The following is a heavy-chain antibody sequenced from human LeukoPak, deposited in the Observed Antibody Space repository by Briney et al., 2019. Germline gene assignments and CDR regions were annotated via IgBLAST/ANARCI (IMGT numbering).Heavy chain of an antibody. J-gene: IGHJ6*02. CDR2: IYPGDSDT. Sequence: GESLKISCKGSGYSFTSYWIGWVRQMPGKGLEWMGIIYPGDSDTRYSPSFQGQVTISADKSISTAYLQWSSLKASDTATYYCARQGYCSSTSCLPYYYYGMDVWGQGTTVTVSS. CDR3: ARQGYCSSTSCLPYYYYGMDV. D-gene: IGHD2-2*01. V-gene: IGHV5-51*01. CDR1: GYSFTSYW.